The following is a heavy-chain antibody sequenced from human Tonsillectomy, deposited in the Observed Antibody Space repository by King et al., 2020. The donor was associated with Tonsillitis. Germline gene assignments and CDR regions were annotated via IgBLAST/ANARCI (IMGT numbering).Heavy chain of an antibody. CDR3: ATPLEYSGYDNIDY. J-gene: IGHJ4*02. V-gene: IGHV3-21*01. CDR2: ISSSSSYI. Sequence: VQLVESGGGLVKPGGSLRLSCAASGFTFSSYSMNWVRQAPGKGLEWVSSISSSSSYIYYADSVKGRFTISRDNAKNSLYLQMNSLRAEDTAVYYCATPLEYSGYDNIDYWGQGTLDTVSS. CDR1: GFTFSSYS. D-gene: IGHD5-12*01.